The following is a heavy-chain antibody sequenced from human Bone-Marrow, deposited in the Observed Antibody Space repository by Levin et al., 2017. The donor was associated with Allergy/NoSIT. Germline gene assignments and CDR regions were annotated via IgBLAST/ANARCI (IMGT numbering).Heavy chain of an antibody. CDR2: INPNSGGT. D-gene: IGHD3-16*01. V-gene: IGHV1-2*02. Sequence: ASVKVSCKASGYTFTGYYMHWVRQAPGQGLEWMGWINPNSGGTNYAQKFQGRVTMTRDTSISTAYMELSRLRSDDTAVYYCARIMITFGVDLLDYWGQGTLVTVSS. CDR3: ARIMITFGVDLLDY. CDR1: GYTFTGYY. J-gene: IGHJ4*02.